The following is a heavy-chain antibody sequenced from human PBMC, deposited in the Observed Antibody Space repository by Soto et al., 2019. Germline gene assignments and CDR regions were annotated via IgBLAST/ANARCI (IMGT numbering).Heavy chain of an antibody. CDR1: GFTFGDYA. J-gene: IGHJ3*02. D-gene: IGHD2-8*01. CDR2: IRSKAYGGTT. CDR3: TRDCTNGVCENDALDI. Sequence: GGSLRLSCTASGFTFGDYAMSWFRQAPGKGLEWVGFIRSKAYGGTTEYAASVKGRFTISRDDSKSIAYLQMNSLKTEDTAVYYCTRDCTNGVCENDALDIWGQGTMVTVSS. V-gene: IGHV3-49*03.